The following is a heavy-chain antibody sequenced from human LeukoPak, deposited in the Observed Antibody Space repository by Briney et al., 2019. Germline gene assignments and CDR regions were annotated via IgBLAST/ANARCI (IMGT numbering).Heavy chain of an antibody. D-gene: IGHD2-2*01. Sequence: SETLSLTCTVSGGSISSSSNYWGWIRQPPGKGLGWIGSIYYSGSTYYNPSLKSRVTISVDTSKNQFSLKLSSVTAADTAVYYCARHGGYCSSTSCFEYFHHWGRGTLVTVPS. V-gene: IGHV4-39*01. CDR1: GGSISSSSNY. CDR2: IYYSGST. J-gene: IGHJ1*01. CDR3: ARHGGYCSSTSCFEYFHH.